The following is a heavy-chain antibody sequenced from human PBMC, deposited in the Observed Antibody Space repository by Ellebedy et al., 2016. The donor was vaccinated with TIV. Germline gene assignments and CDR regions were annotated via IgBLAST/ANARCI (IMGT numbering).Heavy chain of an antibody. Sequence: KVSCKGSGYSFTSYWIGWVRQMPGKGLEWMGIIYPGDSDTRYSPSFQGQVTISADKSISTAYLQWSSLKASDTAMYYCARHPGAAAGFYYYYGMDVWGQGTTVTVSS. D-gene: IGHD6-13*01. CDR1: GYSFTSYW. J-gene: IGHJ6*02. V-gene: IGHV5-51*01. CDR2: IYPGDSDT. CDR3: ARHPGAAAGFYYYYGMDV.